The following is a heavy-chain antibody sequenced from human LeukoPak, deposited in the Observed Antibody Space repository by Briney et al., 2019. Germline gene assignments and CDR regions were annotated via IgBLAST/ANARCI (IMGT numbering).Heavy chain of an antibody. J-gene: IGHJ5*02. CDR3: ARVRVNIVLMCECFDP. Sequence: ASVKVSCKASGYTFTSYYMHWVRQAPGQGLEWMGIINPSGGSTSYAQKFQGRVTMTRDTSTSTVYMELSSLRSEDTAVYYCARVRVNIVLMCECFDPWGQGTLVTVSS. V-gene: IGHV1-46*01. CDR1: GYTFTSYY. D-gene: IGHD2-8*01. CDR2: INPSGGST.